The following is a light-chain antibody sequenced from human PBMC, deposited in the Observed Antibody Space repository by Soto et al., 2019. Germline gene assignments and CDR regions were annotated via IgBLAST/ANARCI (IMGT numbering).Light chain of an antibody. CDR1: QSVLYSSNNKNY. V-gene: IGKV4-1*01. CDR2: WAS. J-gene: IGKJ4*01. Sequence: IVMTQSPDSLSVSLVERATINCKSSQSVLYSSNNKNYLAWYQQKPGQPPKLLIYWASTRESGVPDRFSGSGSGTDFTLTISSLQAEDVAVYYCQQYYSTPFTFGGGTKVDIK. CDR3: QQYYSTPFT.